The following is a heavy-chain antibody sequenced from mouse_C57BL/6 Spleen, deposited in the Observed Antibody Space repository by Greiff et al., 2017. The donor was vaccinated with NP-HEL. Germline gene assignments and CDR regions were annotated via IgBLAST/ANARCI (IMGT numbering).Heavy chain of an antibody. J-gene: IGHJ4*01. D-gene: IGHD2-3*01. CDR3: ARTREWLLDYAMDY. Sequence: EVQLQQSGPELVKPGASVKMSCKASGYTFTDYNMHWVKQSHGKSLAWIGYINPNTGGTSYNQKFTGKATLTVNKSSSTADMELRSLTSEESAGYYCARTREWLLDYAMDYWGQGASVTVAS. CDR2: INPNTGGT. V-gene: IGHV1-22*01. CDR1: GYTFTDYN.